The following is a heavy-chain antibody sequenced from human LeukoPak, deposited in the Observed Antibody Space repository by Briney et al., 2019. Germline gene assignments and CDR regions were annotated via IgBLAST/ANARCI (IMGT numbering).Heavy chain of an antibody. CDR1: GYSVPTYW. CDR3: ARRGWNPAYYMAV. CDR2: IYPGDSDT. V-gene: IGHV5-51*01. J-gene: IGHJ6*03. D-gene: IGHD1-1*01. Sequence: GESLKIFCEGSGYSVPTYWIAGVRQMTGKGLEWMGSIYPGDSDTRYSPSFQGQVTISADKSLSTAYLQWSSLKASDTAMYYCARRGWNPAYYMAVWGKGTTVTVSS.